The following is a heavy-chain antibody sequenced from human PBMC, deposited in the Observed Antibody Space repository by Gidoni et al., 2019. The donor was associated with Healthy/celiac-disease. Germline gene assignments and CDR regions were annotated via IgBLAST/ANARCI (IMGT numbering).Heavy chain of an antibody. CDR2: INHSGST. D-gene: IGHD6-13*01. J-gene: IGHJ6*02. V-gene: IGHV4-34*01. CDR1: GGSFSGYY. Sequence: QVQLQQWGAGLLKPSETLSLTCAVYGGSFSGYYWSWIRQPPGKGLEWIGEINHSGSTNYNPSLKSRVTISVDTSKNQFSLKLSSVTAADTAVYYCARTKAAAGKNYYYYYYGMDVWGQGTTVTVSS. CDR3: ARTKAAAGKNYYYYYYGMDV.